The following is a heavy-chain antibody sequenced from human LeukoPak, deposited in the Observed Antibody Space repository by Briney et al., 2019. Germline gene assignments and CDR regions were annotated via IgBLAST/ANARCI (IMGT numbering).Heavy chain of an antibody. D-gene: IGHD3-3*01. CDR3: ATQGYYDFWSGYPSTGAFDI. Sequence: SETLSLTCTVSGGSISSYYWSWIRQPPGKGLEWIGYIYYSGSTNYNPSLKSRVTISVDTSKNQFSLKLSSVTAADTAVYYCATQGYYDFWSGYPSTGAFDIWGQGIMVTVSS. CDR2: IYYSGST. CDR1: GGSISSYY. J-gene: IGHJ3*02. V-gene: IGHV4-59*01.